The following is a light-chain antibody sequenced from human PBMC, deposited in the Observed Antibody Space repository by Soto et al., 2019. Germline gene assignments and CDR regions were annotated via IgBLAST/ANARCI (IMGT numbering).Light chain of an antibody. CDR2: DAS. CDR3: QQRTKCRT. Sequence: EIAWTQSRGTLYLSPGGSATLSCRASQSVSSYLAWYQQKPGQAPRLLIYDASTRATGIPARFSGSGSGTDFTLTISSLEPEDFAAYYCQQRTKCRTFGQGTKVDIK. CDR1: QSVSSY. J-gene: IGKJ1*01. V-gene: IGKV3-11*01.